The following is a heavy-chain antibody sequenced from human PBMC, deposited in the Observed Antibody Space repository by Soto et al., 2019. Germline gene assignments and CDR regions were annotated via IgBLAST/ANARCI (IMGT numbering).Heavy chain of an antibody. J-gene: IGHJ3*02. CDR2: IYYSGST. CDR1: GGSISSSSYY. V-gene: IGHV4-39*01. CDR3: ARHDRAGVTMIVVVPGAFDI. D-gene: IGHD3-22*01. Sequence: SETLSLTCTVSGGSISSSSYYWGWIRQPPGKGLEWIGSIYYSGSTYYNPSLKSRVTISVDTSKNQFSLKLSSVTAADTAVYYCARHDRAGVTMIVVVPGAFDIWDQGTMVTVSS.